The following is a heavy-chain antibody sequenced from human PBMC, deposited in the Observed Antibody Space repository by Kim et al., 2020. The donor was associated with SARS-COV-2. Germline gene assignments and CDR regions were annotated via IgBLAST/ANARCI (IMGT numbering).Heavy chain of an antibody. J-gene: IGHJ6*02. CDR2: ISYDGSNK. CDR1: GFTFSSYA. Sequence: GGSLRLSCAASGFTFSSYAMHWVRQAPGKGLEWVAVISYDGSNKYYADSVKGRFTISRDNSKNTLYLQMNSLRAEDTAVYYCARDYDSSGYSYGMDVWGQGTTVTVSS. D-gene: IGHD3-22*01. V-gene: IGHV3-30*04. CDR3: ARDYDSSGYSYGMDV.